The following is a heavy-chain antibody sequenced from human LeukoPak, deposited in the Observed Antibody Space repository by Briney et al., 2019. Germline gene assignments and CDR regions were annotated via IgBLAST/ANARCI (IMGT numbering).Heavy chain of an antibody. D-gene: IGHD3-22*01. Sequence: GGSLRLSCAASGFTLSDYYMSWIRQAPGKGPEWVSYISSTDVIFYADSVKGRFTISRDNAKNSLYLQMNSLRAEDTAVYYCILSSGHMYYFDYWGQGTLVAVSS. V-gene: IGHV3-11*01. J-gene: IGHJ4*02. CDR2: ISSTDVI. CDR3: ILSSGHMYYFDY. CDR1: GFTLSDYY.